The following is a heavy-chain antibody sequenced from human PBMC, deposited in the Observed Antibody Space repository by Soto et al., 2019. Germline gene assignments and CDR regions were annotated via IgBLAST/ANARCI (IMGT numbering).Heavy chain of an antibody. V-gene: IGHV4-59*01. CDR3: AAIAAAGTGWFDP. J-gene: IGHJ5*02. CDR2: IYYSGST. Sequence: QVQLQESGPGLVKPSETLSLTCTVSGGSISSYYWSWIRQPPGKGLEWIGYIYYSGSTNYNPSLKSRVTILVDTSKNQFSLKLSSVTAADTAVYYCAAIAAAGTGWFDPWGQGTLVTVSS. D-gene: IGHD6-13*01. CDR1: GGSISSYY.